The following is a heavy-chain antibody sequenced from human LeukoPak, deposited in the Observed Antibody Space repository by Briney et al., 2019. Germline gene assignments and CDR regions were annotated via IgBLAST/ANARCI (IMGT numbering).Heavy chain of an antibody. CDR3: ARVDRYYFYLDV. V-gene: IGHV1-18*01. CDR1: GYTFTNYA. Sequence: ASVKVSCKASGYTFTNYAMNWVRQAPGQGLEWMGWISAYNGNTELAQKFQGRVTITTDESTSTAYMELSSLKSDDTAIYYCARVDRYYFYLDVWGKGTTVTVSS. CDR2: ISAYNGNT. J-gene: IGHJ6*03.